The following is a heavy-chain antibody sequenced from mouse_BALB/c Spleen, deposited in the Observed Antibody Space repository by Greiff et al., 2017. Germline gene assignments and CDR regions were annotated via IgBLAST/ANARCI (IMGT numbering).Heavy chain of an antibody. Sequence: EVQLQQSGPELVKPGASVKVSCKASGYSFTDYNMHWVKQSHGKSLEWIGYIYPYNGGTGYNQKFKSKATLTVDNSSSTAYMELRSLTSEDSAVYYCAREPHYYAMDYWGQGTSVTVSS. V-gene: IGHV1S29*02. CDR2: IYPYNGGT. J-gene: IGHJ4*01. CDR1: GYSFTDYN. CDR3: AREPHYYAMDY.